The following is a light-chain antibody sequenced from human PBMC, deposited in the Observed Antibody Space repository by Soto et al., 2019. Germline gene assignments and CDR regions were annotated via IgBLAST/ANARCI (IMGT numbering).Light chain of an antibody. Sequence: QSVLTQPPSVSGAPGQRVTISCTGSSSNIGAGYDVHWYQQLPGTAPKLLIYGNSNRPSGVPDRFSGSKSGTSASLAITGLQAEDGADYSCQSYDSSLSFFGTGTKVTAL. CDR3: QSYDSSLSF. CDR1: SSNIGAGYD. CDR2: GNS. J-gene: IGLJ1*01. V-gene: IGLV1-40*01.